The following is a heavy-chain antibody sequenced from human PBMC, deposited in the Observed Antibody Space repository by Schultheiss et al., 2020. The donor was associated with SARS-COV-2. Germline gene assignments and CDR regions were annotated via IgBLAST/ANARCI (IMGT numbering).Heavy chain of an antibody. D-gene: IGHD6-13*01. J-gene: IGHJ6*02. CDR3: AAGVSIAAAVPYYYGMDV. CDR2: ISAYNGNT. V-gene: IGHV1-18*01. CDR1: GGTFSSYG. Sequence: ASVKVSCKASGGTFSSYGISWVRQAPGQGLEWMGWISAYNGNTNYAQKFQGRVTMTTDTSTSTAYMELSSLRSEDTAVYYCAAGVSIAAAVPYYYGMDVWGQGTTVTVSS.